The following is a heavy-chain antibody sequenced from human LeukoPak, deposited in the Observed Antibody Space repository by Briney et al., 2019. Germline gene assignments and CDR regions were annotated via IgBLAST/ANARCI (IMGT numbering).Heavy chain of an antibody. Sequence: GGSLRLSCAASGFTFSSYDMHWVRQATGKGLEWVSAIGTAGDTYYPGSVKGRFTISRENAKNSLYLQMNSLRAEDTAVYYCAKTRPNYYGSGSYAYYFDYWGQGTLVTVSS. V-gene: IGHV3-13*01. D-gene: IGHD3-10*01. CDR2: IGTAGDT. J-gene: IGHJ4*02. CDR3: AKTRPNYYGSGSYAYYFDY. CDR1: GFTFSSYD.